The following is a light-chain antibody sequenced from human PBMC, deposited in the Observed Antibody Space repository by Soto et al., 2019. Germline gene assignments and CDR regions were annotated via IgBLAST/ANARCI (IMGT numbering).Light chain of an antibody. J-gene: IGKJ1*01. CDR1: QGIGDT. Sequence: EVVMTQSPATLSVSPGDGATITCRASQGIGDTLAWYQHKPGQTPRLLIYDTSSRETGVPSRFSGSGSGTDFTLTISSLEPEDFAAYYCQQRSNWPGTFGQGTKVDIK. CDR3: QQRSNWPGT. V-gene: IGKV3D-11*01. CDR2: DTS.